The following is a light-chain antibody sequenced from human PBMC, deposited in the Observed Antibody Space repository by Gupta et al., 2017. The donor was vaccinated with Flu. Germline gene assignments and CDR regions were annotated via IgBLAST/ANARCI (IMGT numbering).Light chain of an antibody. Sequence: QPVLTQSPSASASPGASVTLTCTLDSAHKNYDIAWHQQQPEKGPRFLMKVNRDGSHTNGDGVPDRFSGSSSGAERYLTISSLQPEDEADYFCQTWGSVIQVVFGGGTRVTVL. CDR3: QTWGSVIQVV. J-gene: IGLJ2*01. V-gene: IGLV4-69*01. CDR2: VNRDGSH. CDR1: SAHKNYD.